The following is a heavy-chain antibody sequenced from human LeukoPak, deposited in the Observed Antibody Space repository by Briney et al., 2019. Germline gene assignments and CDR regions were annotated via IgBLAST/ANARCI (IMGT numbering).Heavy chain of an antibody. CDR3: ARVRAAAKFDP. CDR1: GFTFSSYW. V-gene: IGHV3-74*01. CDR2: INSDGSST. D-gene: IGHD6-13*01. J-gene: IGHJ5*02. Sequence: PGGSLRLSCAASGFTFSSYWMHWVRHAPGKGLVWVSRINSDGSSTSYADSVKGRFTISRDNAKNTLYLQMNSLRAEDTAVYYCARVRAAAKFDPWGQGTLVTVSS.